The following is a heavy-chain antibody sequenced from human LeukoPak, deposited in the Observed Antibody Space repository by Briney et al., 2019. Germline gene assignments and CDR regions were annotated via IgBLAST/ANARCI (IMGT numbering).Heavy chain of an antibody. CDR2: ISGSGGST. V-gene: IGHV3-23*01. Sequence: GGSLRLSCAASGFTFSSYAMSWVRQAPGKGLEWVSAISGSGGSTYYADSVKGRFTISRDNSKNTLYLQMNSLRAEDTAVYYCAKGLFPYCSSTSCYSPFDYWGQGTLVTVSS. J-gene: IGHJ4*02. CDR1: GFTFSSYA. CDR3: AKGLFPYCSSTSCYSPFDY. D-gene: IGHD2-2*01.